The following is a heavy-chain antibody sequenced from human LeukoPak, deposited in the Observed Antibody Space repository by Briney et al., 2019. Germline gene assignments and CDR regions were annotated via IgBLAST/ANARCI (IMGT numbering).Heavy chain of an antibody. D-gene: IGHD3-3*01. CDR2: IYYSGST. CDR1: GGSISSYY. CDR3: ARDRTIFGVVNCMDV. V-gene: IGHV4-59*01. J-gene: IGHJ6*03. Sequence: SETLSLTCTVSGGSISSYYWSWIRQPPGKGLEWIGYIYYSGSTNYNPSLKSRVTISVDTSKNQFSLKLSSVTAADTAVYYCARDRTIFGVVNCMDVWGKGTTVTVSS.